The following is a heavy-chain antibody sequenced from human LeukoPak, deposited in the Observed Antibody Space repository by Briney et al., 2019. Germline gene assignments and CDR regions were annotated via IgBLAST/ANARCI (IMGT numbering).Heavy chain of an antibody. Sequence: GGSLRLSCAASGFTFSSYAMSWARQAPGKGLEWVSAISGSGGSTYYADSVKGRFTIPRDNSKNTLYLQMNSLRAEDTAVYYCAKDHRITGTVFDYWGQGTLVTVSS. D-gene: IGHD1-20*01. CDR2: ISGSGGST. CDR1: GFTFSSYA. V-gene: IGHV3-23*01. J-gene: IGHJ4*02. CDR3: AKDHRITGTVFDY.